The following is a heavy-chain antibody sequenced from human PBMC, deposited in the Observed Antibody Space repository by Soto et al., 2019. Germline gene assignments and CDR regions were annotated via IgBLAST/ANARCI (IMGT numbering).Heavy chain of an antibody. V-gene: IGHV1-18*04. CDR1: GYTFTSYG. CDR3: ARDNRQWELLRFDY. Sequence: ASVKVSCNASGYTFTSYGISWVRQPPGQGLEWMGWISAYNGTTHYAQKPQARVTMTTYTSTSTAYMELRSLRSDDTAVYYCARDNRQWELLRFDYWGQGTLFTVSS. D-gene: IGHD1-26*01. J-gene: IGHJ4*02. CDR2: ISAYNGTT.